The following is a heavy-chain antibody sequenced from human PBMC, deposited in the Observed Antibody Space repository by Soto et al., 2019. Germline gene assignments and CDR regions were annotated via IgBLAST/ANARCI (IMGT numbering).Heavy chain of an antibody. J-gene: IGHJ6*02. Sequence: SETLSLTCTVSGGSISSSSYYWGWIRQPPGKGLDWIGSIYYSGSTYYNPSLKSRVTISVDTSKNQFSLKLGSVTAADTAVYYCARQAAGSIYYYYYYGMDVWGQGTTVTVSS. D-gene: IGHD6-13*01. CDR2: IYYSGST. V-gene: IGHV4-39*01. CDR3: ARQAAGSIYYYYYYGMDV. CDR1: GGSISSSSYY.